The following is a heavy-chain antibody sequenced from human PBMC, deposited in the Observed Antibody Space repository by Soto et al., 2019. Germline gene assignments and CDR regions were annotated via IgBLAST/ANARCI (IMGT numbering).Heavy chain of an antibody. Sequence: PSETLSLTCTVSGGSISPYYWSWIRQPPGKGLEWIGSVYYSGSTNYNPSLKGRVTISMDTSKNQFSLRLRSVTAADTAVYYCARDTSSTSLRAEYFQFWGQGTQVTVSS. CDR1: GGSISPYY. J-gene: IGHJ1*01. D-gene: IGHD6-13*01. CDR2: VYYSGST. V-gene: IGHV4-59*12. CDR3: ARDTSSTSLRAEYFQF.